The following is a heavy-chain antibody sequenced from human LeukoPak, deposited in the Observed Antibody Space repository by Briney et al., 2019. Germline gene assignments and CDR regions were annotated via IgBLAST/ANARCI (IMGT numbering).Heavy chain of an antibody. V-gene: IGHV4-30-2*01. CDR1: GGSISSGGYY. CDR3: ARATYYDYVWGSYRPTNWFDP. J-gene: IGHJ5*02. D-gene: IGHD3-16*02. CDR2: IYHSGST. Sequence: SQTLSLTCTVSGGSISSGGYYWSWIRQPPGKGLEWIGYIYHSGSTYYNPSLKSRVTISVDRSKNQFSLKLSSVTAADTAVYYCARATYYDYVWGSYRPTNWFDPWGQGTLVTVSS.